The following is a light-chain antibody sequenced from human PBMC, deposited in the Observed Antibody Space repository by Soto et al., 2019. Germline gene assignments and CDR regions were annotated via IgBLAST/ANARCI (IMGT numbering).Light chain of an antibody. J-gene: IGKJ1*01. CDR3: QQRSNWLWT. CDR1: QSVSSY. V-gene: IGKV3-11*01. CDR2: DAS. Sequence: EIVLTQSPATLSLSPGGRATLSCRASQSVSSYLAWYQQKPGQAPRLLIYDASNRATGIPARFSGSGSGTDFTLTISSLEPEDFAVYYCQQRSNWLWTFGQGTKVDIK.